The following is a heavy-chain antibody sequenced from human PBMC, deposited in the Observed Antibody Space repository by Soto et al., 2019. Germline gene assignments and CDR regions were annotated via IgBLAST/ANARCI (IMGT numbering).Heavy chain of an antibody. CDR3: ARDRGGYCSSTSCYHDWFDP. V-gene: IGHV3-30-3*01. Sequence: LRLSCAASGFTFSSYAMHWVRQAPGKGLEWVAVISYDGSNKYYADSVKGRFTISRDNSKNTLYLQMNSLRAEDTAVYYCARDRGGYCSSTSCYHDWFDPWGQGTLVTVSS. D-gene: IGHD2-2*01. J-gene: IGHJ5*02. CDR1: GFTFSSYA. CDR2: ISYDGSNK.